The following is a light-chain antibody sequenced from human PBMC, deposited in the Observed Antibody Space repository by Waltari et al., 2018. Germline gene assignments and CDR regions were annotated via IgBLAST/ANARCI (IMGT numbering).Light chain of an antibody. CDR2: EVT. CDR3: SSYAHNNHFV. J-gene: IGLJ1*01. CDR1: NSDVGAYNY. Sequence: QSVLTQPPSATGSPGQSVTISCTGTNSDVGAYNYVSWYQQPPGKVPTLLIYEVTKRPSGVPDRFSGSKSGNTASLTVSGLQADDEADYYCSSYAHNNHFVFGTGTKVTVL. V-gene: IGLV2-8*01.